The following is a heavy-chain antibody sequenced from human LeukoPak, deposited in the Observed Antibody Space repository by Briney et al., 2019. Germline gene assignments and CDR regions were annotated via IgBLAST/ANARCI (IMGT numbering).Heavy chain of an antibody. D-gene: IGHD6-25*01. Sequence: ASVKVSCKPSGYTFTSYGISWVRHAPGQGLEWMGWISAYNGNTNYAQRLQGRVTMTTVTSTSTAYMELRSLRSDDTAVYYCAREAATATGYYYYYMDVWGKGTTVTISS. CDR2: ISAYNGNT. V-gene: IGHV1-18*01. CDR1: GYTFTSYG. J-gene: IGHJ6*03. CDR3: AREAATATGYYYYYMDV.